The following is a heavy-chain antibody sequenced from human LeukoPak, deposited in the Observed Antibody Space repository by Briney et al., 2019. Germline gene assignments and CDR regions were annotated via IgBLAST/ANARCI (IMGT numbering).Heavy chain of an antibody. CDR1: GFTLSSYW. CDR3: TRDET. Sequence: GGSLRLSCAASGFTLSSYWMSWVRQAPGKGLEWVANIKHDGSEKYYVDSVKGRFTISRDNAENSLYLQMNSLRAEDTAVYYCTRDETWGQGTLVTVSS. V-gene: IGHV3-7*05. J-gene: IGHJ4*02. CDR2: IKHDGSEK.